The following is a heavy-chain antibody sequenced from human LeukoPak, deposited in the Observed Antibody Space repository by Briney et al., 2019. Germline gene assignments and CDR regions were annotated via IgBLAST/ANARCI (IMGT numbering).Heavy chain of an antibody. J-gene: IGHJ4*02. D-gene: IGHD6-19*01. CDR2: IYYSGST. V-gene: IGHV4-39*01. Sequence: PSETLSLTCTVSGGSISSSSYYWGWIRQPPGKGLEWIGSIYYSGSTYYNPSLKSRVTISVDTSKNQLSLKLSSVTAADTAVYYCASLAPQSSGFPSDYWGQGTLVTVSS. CDR3: ASLAPQSSGFPSDY. CDR1: GGSISSSSYY.